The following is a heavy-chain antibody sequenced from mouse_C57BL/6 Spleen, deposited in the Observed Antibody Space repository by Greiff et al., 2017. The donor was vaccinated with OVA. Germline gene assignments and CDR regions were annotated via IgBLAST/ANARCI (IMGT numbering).Heavy chain of an antibody. Sequence: VKVVESGPGLVAPSQSLSITCTVSGFSLTSYAISWVRQPPGKGLEWLGVIWTGGGTNYNSALKSRLSISKDNSKSQVFLKMNSLQTDDTARYYCARVYYGYDPWFAYWGQGTLVTVSA. J-gene: IGHJ3*01. CDR2: IWTGGGT. CDR3: ARVYYGYDPWFAY. V-gene: IGHV2-9-1*01. D-gene: IGHD2-2*01. CDR1: GFSLTSYA.